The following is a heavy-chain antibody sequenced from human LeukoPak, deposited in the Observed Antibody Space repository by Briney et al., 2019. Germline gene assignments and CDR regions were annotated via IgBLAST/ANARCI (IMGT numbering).Heavy chain of an antibody. J-gene: IGHJ4*02. D-gene: IGHD3-10*01. V-gene: IGHV4-39*01. CDR2: VYYRGSA. CDR3: ARHNWALGTYYNDFTGYFPSV. Sequence: SETLSPTCTVSGGSINSYLYYWGWIRQPPGKGLEWIGSVYYRGSANYNTSLKSRVSISVDTSKSQFSLKFRSVTAADTAVYFCARHNWALGTYYNDFTGYFPSVWGQGTLVTVSS. CDR1: GGSINSYLYY.